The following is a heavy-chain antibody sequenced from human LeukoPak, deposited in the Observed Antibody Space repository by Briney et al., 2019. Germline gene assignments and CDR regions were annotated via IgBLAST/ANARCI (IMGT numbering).Heavy chain of an antibody. D-gene: IGHD6-19*01. CDR2: ISSSSSTI. CDR1: GFTFSSYS. Sequence: GGSLRLSCAASGFTFSSYSVNWVRQAPGKGLEWVSYISSSSSTIYYADSVKGRFTISRDNAKNSLYLQMNSLRAEDTAVYYCARDGGWYPFDYWGQGTLVTVSS. V-gene: IGHV3-48*04. J-gene: IGHJ4*02. CDR3: ARDGGWYPFDY.